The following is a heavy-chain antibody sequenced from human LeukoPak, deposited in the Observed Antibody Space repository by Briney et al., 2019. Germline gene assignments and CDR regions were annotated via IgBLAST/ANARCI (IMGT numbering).Heavy chain of an antibody. Sequence: PSETLSLTCTVSGGSISSYYWSWIRQPPGKGLEWIGYIYYSGSTNYNPSLKSRVTISVDTSKNQFSLKLSSVTAADTAVYYCARDRGRDGYNFGAFDIWGQGTMVTVSS. D-gene: IGHD5-24*01. J-gene: IGHJ3*02. V-gene: IGHV4-59*01. CDR3: ARDRGRDGYNFGAFDI. CDR1: GGSISSYY. CDR2: IYYSGST.